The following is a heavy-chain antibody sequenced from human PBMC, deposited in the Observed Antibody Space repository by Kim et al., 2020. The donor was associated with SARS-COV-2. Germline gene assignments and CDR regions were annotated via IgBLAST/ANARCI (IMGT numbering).Heavy chain of an antibody. CDR3: ARGGSNWNYFPRMDV. V-gene: IGHV1-69*01. J-gene: IGHJ6*02. Sequence: RKFQGRVTITADESTSTAYMELSSLRSEDTAVYYCARGGSNWNYFPRMDVWGQGTTVTVSS. D-gene: IGHD1-7*01.